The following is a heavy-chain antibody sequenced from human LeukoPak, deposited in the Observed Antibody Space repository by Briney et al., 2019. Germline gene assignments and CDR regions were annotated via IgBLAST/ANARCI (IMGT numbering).Heavy chain of an antibody. CDR1: GFTFSSYG. Sequence: GGSLRLSCAASGFTFSSYGMHWVRQAPGKGLEWVAFIRYDGSNKYYADSVKGRFTISRDNSKDTLYLQMNSLRAEDTAVYYCAKDYYCSGASCYFTSPMNFDYWGQGTLVTVSS. CDR3: AKDYYCSGASCYFTSPMNFDY. J-gene: IGHJ4*02. CDR2: IRYDGSNK. V-gene: IGHV3-30*02. D-gene: IGHD2-15*01.